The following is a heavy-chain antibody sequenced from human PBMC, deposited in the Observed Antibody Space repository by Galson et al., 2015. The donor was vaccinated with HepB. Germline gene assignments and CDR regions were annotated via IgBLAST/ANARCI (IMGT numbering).Heavy chain of an antibody. D-gene: IGHD3-22*01. V-gene: IGHV3-48*02. CDR2: ISSSSSTI. Sequence: SLRLSCAASGFTFSSYSMNWVRQAPGKGLEWVSYISSSSSTIYYADSVKGRFTISRDNAKNSLYLQMNSLRDEDTAVYYCAREATYYYDSSGYTEFAYWGQGTLVTVSS. CDR1: GFTFSSYS. J-gene: IGHJ4*02. CDR3: AREATYYYDSSGYTEFAY.